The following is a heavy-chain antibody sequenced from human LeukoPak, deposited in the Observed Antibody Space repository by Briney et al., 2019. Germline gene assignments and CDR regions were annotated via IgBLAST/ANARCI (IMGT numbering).Heavy chain of an antibody. Sequence: TGGSLRLSCAASGFTFSSYAMSWVRQAPGKGLEWVSAISGSGGSTYYADSVKGRFTISRDNSKNTLYLQMNSLRAEDTAVYYCAKALGGALTVFDYWGQGTLVTVSS. J-gene: IGHJ4*02. CDR3: AKALGGALTVFDY. D-gene: IGHD2-21*01. V-gene: IGHV3-23*01. CDR2: ISGSGGST. CDR1: GFTFSSYA.